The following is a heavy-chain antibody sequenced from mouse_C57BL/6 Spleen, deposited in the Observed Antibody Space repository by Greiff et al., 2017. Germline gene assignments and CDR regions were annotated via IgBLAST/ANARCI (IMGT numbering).Heavy chain of an antibody. V-gene: IGHV5-12*01. J-gene: IGHJ1*03. CDR3: ARSYYGSSTGYFDV. Sequence: EVKVVESGGGLVQPGGSLKLSCAASGFTFSDYYMYWVRQTPEKRLEWVAYISNGGGSTYYPDTVKGRFTISRDNAKNTLYLQMSRLKSEDTAMYYCARSYYGSSTGYFDVGGTGTTVTVSS. CDR1: GFTFSDYY. CDR2: ISNGGGST. D-gene: IGHD1-1*01.